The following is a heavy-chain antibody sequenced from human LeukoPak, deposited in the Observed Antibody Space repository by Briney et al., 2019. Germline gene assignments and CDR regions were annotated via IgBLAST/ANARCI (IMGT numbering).Heavy chain of an antibody. CDR1: GGSISSYY. V-gene: IGHV4-59*01. J-gene: IGHJ5*02. CDR3: ARGGFLDPFDP. CDR2: IYYSGST. Sequence: PSETLSLTCTVSGGSISSYYWNWIRQPPGKGLEWIGYIYYSGSTNYNPSLKSRVTISVDTSKNQFSLKVSSVTAADTAVYYCARGGFLDPFDPWGQGTLVTVSS. D-gene: IGHD1-1*01.